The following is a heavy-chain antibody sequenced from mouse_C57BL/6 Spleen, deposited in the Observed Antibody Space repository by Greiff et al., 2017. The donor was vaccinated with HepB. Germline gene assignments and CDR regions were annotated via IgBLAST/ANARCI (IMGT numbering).Heavy chain of an antibody. Sequence: VQLQQSGAELVRPGASVKLSCTASGFNIKDDYMHWVKQRPEQGLEWIGWIDPENGDTEYASKFQGKATITADTSSNTAYLQLSSLTSEDTAVYYCTTDGEPSYGKGGYYAMDYWGQGTSVTVSS. D-gene: IGHD2-10*01. J-gene: IGHJ4*01. CDR3: TTDGEPSYGKGGYYAMDY. CDR2: IDPENGDT. CDR1: GFNIKDDY. V-gene: IGHV14-4*01.